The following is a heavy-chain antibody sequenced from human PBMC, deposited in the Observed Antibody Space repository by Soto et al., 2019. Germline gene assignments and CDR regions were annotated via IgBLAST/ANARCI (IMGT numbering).Heavy chain of an antibody. D-gene: IGHD2-2*01. CDR2: ISAYNGNT. Sequence: ASVKVSCKASGYTFTSYGISWVRQAPGQGLEWMGWISAYNGNTNYAQKLQGRVDMSTDTSTSTAYMELRSLRSDDTAVYYCARDWGVVVPAAMDYYYYYMDVWGKGTTVTVSS. CDR3: ARDWGVVVPAAMDYYYYYMDV. J-gene: IGHJ6*03. CDR1: GYTFTSYG. V-gene: IGHV1-18*01.